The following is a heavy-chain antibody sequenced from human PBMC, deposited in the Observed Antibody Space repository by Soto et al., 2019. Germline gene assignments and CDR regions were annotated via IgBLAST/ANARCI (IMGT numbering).Heavy chain of an antibody. CDR2: IYQSGTT. Sequence: LSLTCSVSGGSVRSGSYYWTWIRQPPGKGLEWIGYIYQSGTTNYNASLKSRVTISIDTSKNQFFLKLNSVTAADTAVYYCARDSSGRHDYWGQGTLVTVSS. CDR3: ARDSSGRHDY. CDR1: GGSVRSGSYY. J-gene: IGHJ4*02. D-gene: IGHD3-22*01. V-gene: IGHV4-61*01.